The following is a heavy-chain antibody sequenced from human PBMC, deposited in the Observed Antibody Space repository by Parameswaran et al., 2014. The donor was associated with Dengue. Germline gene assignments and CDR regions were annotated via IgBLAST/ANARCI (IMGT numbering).Heavy chain of an antibody. J-gene: IGHJ4*02. CDR2: INPSGGST. D-gene: IGHD6-13*01. CDR3: ARMYSSSWYSWSADDY. V-gene: IGHV1-46*01. Sequence: WVRQAPGQGLEWMGIINPSGGSTSYAQKFQGRVTMTRDTSTSTVYMELSSLRSEDTAVYYCARMYSSSWYSWSADDYWGQGTLVTVSS.